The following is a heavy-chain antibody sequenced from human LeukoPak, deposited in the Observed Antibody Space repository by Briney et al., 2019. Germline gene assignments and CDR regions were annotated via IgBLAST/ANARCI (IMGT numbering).Heavy chain of an antibody. Sequence: GGSLRLSCAASGFSFRNSWMAWVRQAPGKGLEWVALTNEDESAKYYVDSVKGRFTISGDNAKNSLFLQMNSLRDEDTAMYYCARGVNRAYDIWGHGTMVTVSS. CDR3: ARGVNRAYDI. CDR1: GFSFRNSW. CDR2: TNEDESAK. D-gene: IGHD2-8*01. V-gene: IGHV3-7*01. J-gene: IGHJ3*02.